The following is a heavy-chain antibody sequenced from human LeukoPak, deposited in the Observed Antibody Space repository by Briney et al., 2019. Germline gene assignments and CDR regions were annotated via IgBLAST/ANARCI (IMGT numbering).Heavy chain of an antibody. V-gene: IGHV4-39*01. CDR2: IYYSGST. J-gene: IGHJ4*02. Sequence: ETLSLTCTVSGGSITSSSHYWGWIRQPPGKGLEWIGTIYYSGSTYYNPSLKSRVTISVDTSKNQFSLKLSSVTAADTAVYYCARLSITRIAAPIDYWGQGTLVTVSS. D-gene: IGHD6-13*01. CDR3: ARLSITRIAAPIDY. CDR1: GGSITSSSHY.